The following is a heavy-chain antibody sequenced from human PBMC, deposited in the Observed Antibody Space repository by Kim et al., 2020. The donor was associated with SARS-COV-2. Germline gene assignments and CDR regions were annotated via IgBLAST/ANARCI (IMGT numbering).Heavy chain of an antibody. V-gene: IGHV3-23*01. CDR2: LTASGGDT. J-gene: IGHJ4*02. CDR1: GFTFSTYA. D-gene: IGHD3-22*01. Sequence: GESLRLSCAASGFTFSTYAMIWVRQAPGQGLEWVSSLTASGGDTYYADSVKGRFTISRDNSKNTVYLQMNSLRPEDTAVYYCAKKYSYDIVGHTLDYWGQGTLVTVSS. CDR3: AKKYSYDIVGHTLDY.